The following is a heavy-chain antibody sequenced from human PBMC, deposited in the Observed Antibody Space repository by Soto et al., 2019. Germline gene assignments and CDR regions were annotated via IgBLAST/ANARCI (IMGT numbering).Heavy chain of an antibody. Sequence: QPGGSLRLSCAASRFAFENYGMHWVRQAPGKGLEWVSTFSGSGGNIYYGESVKGRFTISRDDPKNTLYLDMNSLRVEDTAVYYCAKDPPWTVGPLAMDVWGQGTTVTVSS. V-gene: IGHV3-23*01. CDR2: FSGSGGNI. CDR3: AKDPPWTVGPLAMDV. D-gene: IGHD2-2*01. J-gene: IGHJ6*02. CDR1: RFAFENYG.